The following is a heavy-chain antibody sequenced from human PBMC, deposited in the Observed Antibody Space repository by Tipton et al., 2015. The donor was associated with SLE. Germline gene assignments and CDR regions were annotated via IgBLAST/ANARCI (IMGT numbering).Heavy chain of an antibody. CDR3: ARPLIAAAGSASDY. Sequence: SLRLSCSASGFSFSTYAMHWVRQAPGKGLEWVAVISYYGSNKYYADSVKGRFTISRDNSNNTLYLQMTSLRAEDTAVYYCARPLIAAAGSASDYWGQGTLVTVSP. CDR2: ISYYGSNK. CDR1: GFSFSTYA. V-gene: IGHV3-30*14. D-gene: IGHD6-13*01. J-gene: IGHJ4*02.